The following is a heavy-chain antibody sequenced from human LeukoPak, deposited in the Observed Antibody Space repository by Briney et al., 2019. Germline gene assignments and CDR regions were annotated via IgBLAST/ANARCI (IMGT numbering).Heavy chain of an antibody. CDR3: ARLDKVGADFFDY. J-gene: IGHJ4*02. CDR2: IYYSGST. Sequence: SETLSLTCTVSGGSISSGDYYWSWIRQPPGKGLEWIVYIYYSGSTYYNPSLKSRVTISVDTSKNQFSLKLSSVTAADTAVYYCARLDKVGADFFDYWGQGTLVTVSS. CDR1: GGSISSGDYY. D-gene: IGHD1-26*01. V-gene: IGHV4-30-4*01.